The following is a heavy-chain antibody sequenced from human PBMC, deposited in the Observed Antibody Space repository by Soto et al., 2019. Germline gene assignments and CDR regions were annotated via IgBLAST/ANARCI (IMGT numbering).Heavy chain of an antibody. CDR1: GYPFTCYY. Sequence: GASVQVSCRASGYPFTCYYMHWVRQAPGHGLAWMGWINPNSGGTNYAQKFQGRVTMTRDTSISTAYMELSRLRSDDTAVYYCATPKAADCRSSSLYYGLVGWCQGNKVSVSS. V-gene: IGHV1-2*02. CDR2: INPNSGGT. J-gene: IGHJ6*02. CDR3: ATPKAADCRSSSLYYGLVG. D-gene: IGHD6-6*01.